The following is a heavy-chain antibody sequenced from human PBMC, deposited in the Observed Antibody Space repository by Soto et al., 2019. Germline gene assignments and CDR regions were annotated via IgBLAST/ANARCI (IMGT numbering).Heavy chain of an antibody. CDR2: VYYSGST. J-gene: IGHJ4*02. V-gene: IGHV4-59*01. Sequence: QVQLQESGPGLVKPSETLSLTCTVSGGSISSYYWSWIRQPPGKGLEWIGYVYYSGSTNYNPSLKSRVTISVDTSKNQFSLKLSSVTAADTAVYYCARGAGTNYYWGQGTLVTVSS. CDR1: GGSISSYY. D-gene: IGHD3-10*01. CDR3: ARGAGTNYY.